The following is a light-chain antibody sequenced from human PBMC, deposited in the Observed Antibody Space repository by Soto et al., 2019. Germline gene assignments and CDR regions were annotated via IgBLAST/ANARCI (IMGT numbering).Light chain of an antibody. Sequence: QSALTQPASVSGSPGQSITISCTGTSSDVGGYNYVSWYQQHPGKAPKLMIYDVSNRPSGVSNRFSGSKSGNTASLTISGLPAEDEADHYCRSYTRSSTLLYVFGTGTKLTVL. J-gene: IGLJ1*01. CDR2: DVS. CDR1: SSDVGGYNY. CDR3: RSYTRSSTLLYV. V-gene: IGLV2-14*01.